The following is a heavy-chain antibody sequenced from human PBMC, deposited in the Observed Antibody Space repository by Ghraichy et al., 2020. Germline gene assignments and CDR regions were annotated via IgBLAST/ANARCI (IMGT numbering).Heavy chain of an antibody. CDR1: GFTFSSYS. D-gene: IGHD2-15*01. J-gene: IGHJ5*02. CDR2: IGSGGSSI. Sequence: ETLSLTCAASGFTFSSYSMNWVRQAPGKGLEWVSYIGSGGSSIYYADSVRGRFTISRDNAKNSLFLHMKSLRAEDTALYYCARDGCSGRTCSFHSWGQGALVTVSS. V-gene: IGHV3-48*04. CDR3: ARDGCSGRTCSFHS.